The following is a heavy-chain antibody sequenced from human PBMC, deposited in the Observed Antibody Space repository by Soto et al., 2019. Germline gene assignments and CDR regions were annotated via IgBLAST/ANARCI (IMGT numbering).Heavy chain of an antibody. CDR2: GHYSGST. Sequence: SETLSLTCTVSDGSISTYYWSWIRQPPGKGLEWIGYGHYSGSTNYNPSLKSRVSISVDRSKNQFSLKVTSVTVADTAFYYCARERCTAGSCYLDYWAQGTLVTVS. D-gene: IGHD2-8*02. J-gene: IGHJ4*02. CDR3: ARERCTAGSCYLDY. CDR1: DGSISTYY. V-gene: IGHV4-59*01.